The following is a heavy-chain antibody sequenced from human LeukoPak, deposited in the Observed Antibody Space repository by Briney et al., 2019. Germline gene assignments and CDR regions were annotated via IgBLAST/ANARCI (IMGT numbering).Heavy chain of an antibody. CDR2: ITGSGGAT. D-gene: IGHD2-2*01. Sequence: GGSLRLSCAASGFNFRSYAMSWVRQAPGKGLEWVSGITGSGGATYYADSVKGRFTISRDNSKNTLYLQMNSLRAEDTAVYYCAAPSMSYCSSTSCYGRGDDALYYYYYGMDVWGQGTTVTVSS. CDR1: GFNFRSYA. V-gene: IGHV3-23*01. CDR3: AAPSMSYCSSTSCYGRGDDALYYYYYGMDV. J-gene: IGHJ6*02.